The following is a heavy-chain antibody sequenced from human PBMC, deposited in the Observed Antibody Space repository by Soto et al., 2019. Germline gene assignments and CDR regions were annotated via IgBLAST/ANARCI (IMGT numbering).Heavy chain of an antibody. Sequence: EVQLVQSGAEVKKPGESLRISCKGSGYSFTSYWISWVRQMPGKGLEWMGRIDPSDSCTNYSPSFQGHVTISADKSISTAYLQWSSLKASDTAMYYCARTSMQSRGYSYGHGGMDVWGQGTTVTVSS. CDR3: ARTSMQSRGYSYGHGGMDV. CDR2: IDPSDSCT. CDR1: GYSFTSYW. D-gene: IGHD5-18*01. V-gene: IGHV5-10-1*01. J-gene: IGHJ6*02.